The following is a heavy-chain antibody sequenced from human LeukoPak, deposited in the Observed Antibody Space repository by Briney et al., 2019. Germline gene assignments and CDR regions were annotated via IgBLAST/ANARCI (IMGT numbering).Heavy chain of an antibody. D-gene: IGHD5-24*01. CDR1: GFTFTTSA. CDR3: VATLYNREDY. V-gene: IGHV1-58*01. CDR2: IVVDSGNT. J-gene: IGHJ4*02. Sequence: SVKVSCKASGFTFTTSAVQWVRQARGQRLEWIGWIVVDSGNTNHAQKFQERVTLIRDMSTATAYMELSNLRSEDTARYYCVATLYNREDYWGQGTLVTVSS.